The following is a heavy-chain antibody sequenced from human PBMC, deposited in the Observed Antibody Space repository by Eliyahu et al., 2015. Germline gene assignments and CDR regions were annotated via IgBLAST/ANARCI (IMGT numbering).Heavy chain of an antibody. D-gene: IGHD2-15*01. CDR2: ISGSGGNA. Sequence: EVDLVESGGGLVQPGGSRRLSCAAXGIPFNNFGMSWLRQPPGKGPEGVSHISGSGGNAYYADSVKGRFTISRDNAKNTLFLQMDSLRVEDTAIYFCAKDYGSGRFRPPSTFDSWGRGTVVTVSS. V-gene: IGHV3-23*04. J-gene: IGHJ4*02. CDR3: AKDYGSGRFRPPSTFDS. CDR1: GIPFNNFG.